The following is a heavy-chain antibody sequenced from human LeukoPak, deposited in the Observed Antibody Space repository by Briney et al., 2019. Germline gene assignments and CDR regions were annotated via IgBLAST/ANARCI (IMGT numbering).Heavy chain of an antibody. CDR1: GGSISSSSYY. CDR2: IYYGGST. J-gene: IGHJ4*02. Sequence: SSETLSLTCTVSGGSISSSSYYWGWIRQRPGKGLEWIGSIYYGGSTYYNPSLKSRVTISVDTSKNQFSLKLSSVTAADTAVYYCARQGITIFEVAFDYWGQGTQVTVSS. V-gene: IGHV4-39*01. CDR3: ARQGITIFEVAFDY. D-gene: IGHD3-3*01.